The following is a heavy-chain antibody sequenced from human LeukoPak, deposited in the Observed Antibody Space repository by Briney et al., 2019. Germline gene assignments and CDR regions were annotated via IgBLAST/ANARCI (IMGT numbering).Heavy chain of an antibody. CDR3: ARGRVPAAIGYFDY. CDR1: GGSISSYY. V-gene: IGHV4-59*01. CDR2: IYYSGST. D-gene: IGHD2-2*02. Sequence: SETLCLTCTVSGGSISSYYWSWIRQPPGKGLEWIGYIYYSGSTNYNPSLKSRVTISVDTSKNQFSLKLSSVTAADAAVYYCARGRVPAAIGYFDYWGQGTLVTVSS. J-gene: IGHJ4*02.